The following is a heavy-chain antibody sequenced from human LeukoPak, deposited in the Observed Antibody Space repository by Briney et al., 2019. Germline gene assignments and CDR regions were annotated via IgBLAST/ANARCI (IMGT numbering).Heavy chain of an antibody. J-gene: IGHJ3*01. V-gene: IGHV4-59*01. Sequence: SETLSLTRTVSGGSISSYYWSWIRQPPGEKLEWIGYLYYSGSTNYNPSLGSRVTISADSSKNQFSLKLTSVTAADTAVYYCARDAKLLGAFDLWGPGTMVTVSS. CDR1: GGSISSYY. CDR3: ARDAKLLGAFDL. CDR2: LYYSGST.